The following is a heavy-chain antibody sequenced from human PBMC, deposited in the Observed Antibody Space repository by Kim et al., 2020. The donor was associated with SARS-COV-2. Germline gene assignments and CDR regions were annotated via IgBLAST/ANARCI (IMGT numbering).Heavy chain of an antibody. CDR1: GGSISSSNW. V-gene: IGHV4-4*02. CDR2: IYHSGST. CDR3: ARDPLCSGCSTRLYYFDY. Sequence: SETLSLTCAVSGGSISSSNWWSWVRQPPGKGLEWIGEIYHSGSTNYNPSLKSRVTISVDKSKNQFSLKLSSVTAADTAVYYCARDPLCSGCSTRLYYFDYWGQGTLVTVSS. J-gene: IGHJ4*02. D-gene: IGHD6-19*01.